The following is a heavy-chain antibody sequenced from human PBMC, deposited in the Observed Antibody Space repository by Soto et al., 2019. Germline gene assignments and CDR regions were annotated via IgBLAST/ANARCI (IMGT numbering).Heavy chain of an antibody. CDR1: GFSLTTRGMG. Sequence: SGPTLVNPTETLTLTCTFSGFSLTTRGMGVAWIRQPPGRALEWLALIYWNDDKYYSLSLKSRLTISKDTSKSQVVLTMTNMDPVDTATYYCAHLNTRGYYFDYWGQGALVTVSS. CDR2: IYWNDDK. V-gene: IGHV2-5*01. J-gene: IGHJ4*02. CDR3: AHLNTRGYYFDY.